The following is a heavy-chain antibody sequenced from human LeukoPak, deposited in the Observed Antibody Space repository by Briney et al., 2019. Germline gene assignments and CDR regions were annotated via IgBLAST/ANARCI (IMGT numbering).Heavy chain of an antibody. J-gene: IGHJ3*02. CDR3: ARDATAFDI. CDR1: GYSISSGYY. CDR2: IYTSGST. Sequence: SETLSLTCAVSGYSISSGYYWSWIRQPAGKGLEWIGRIYTSGSTNYDPSLKSRVTISVDTSKNQFSLKLSSVTAADTAVYYCARDATAFDIWGQGTMVTVSS. V-gene: IGHV4-61*02.